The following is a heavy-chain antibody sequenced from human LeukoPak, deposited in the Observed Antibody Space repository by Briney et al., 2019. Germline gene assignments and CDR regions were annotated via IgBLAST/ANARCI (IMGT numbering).Heavy chain of an antibody. Sequence: SETLSLTCTVSGGSISSYYWSWIRQPPGKGLGCIGYIYYSGSTNYNPSLKSRVTISVDTSKNQFSLKLSSVTAADTAVYYCARGYYYDSSGYPLDYWGQGTLVTVSS. V-gene: IGHV4-59*12. D-gene: IGHD3-22*01. J-gene: IGHJ4*02. CDR3: ARGYYYDSSGYPLDY. CDR1: GGSISSYY. CDR2: IYYSGST.